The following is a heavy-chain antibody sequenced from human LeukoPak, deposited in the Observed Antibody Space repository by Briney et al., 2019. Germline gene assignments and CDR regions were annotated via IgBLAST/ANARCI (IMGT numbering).Heavy chain of an antibody. CDR3: VTPRIAVAGTVTDDY. Sequence: GGSLRLSCSASGFTFSSYAMHWVRQAPGKGLEYVSAISSNGGSTYYADSVKGRFTISRDNSKNTLYPQMSSLRAEDTAVYYCVTPRIAVAGTVTDDYWGQGTLVTVSS. CDR2: ISSNGGST. CDR1: GFTFSSYA. V-gene: IGHV3-64D*09. D-gene: IGHD6-19*01. J-gene: IGHJ4*02.